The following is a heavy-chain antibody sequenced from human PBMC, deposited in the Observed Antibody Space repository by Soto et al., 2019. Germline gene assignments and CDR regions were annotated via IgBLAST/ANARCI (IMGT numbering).Heavy chain of an antibody. CDR1: GYTFTSYA. D-gene: IGHD3-22*01. V-gene: IGHV1-3*05. J-gene: IGHJ3*02. Sequence: QVQLVQSGAEEKKPGASVKVSCKASGYTFTSYAMHWVRQAPGQRLEWMGWINAGNGNTKYSQKFQGRVTITRDTSASTAYMELSSLRSEDTAVYYCARGGIFESSGYYYFSAFDIWGQGTMVTVSS. CDR2: INAGNGNT. CDR3: ARGGIFESSGYYYFSAFDI.